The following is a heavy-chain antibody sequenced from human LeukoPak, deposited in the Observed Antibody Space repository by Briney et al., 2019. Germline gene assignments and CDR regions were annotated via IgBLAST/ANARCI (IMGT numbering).Heavy chain of an antibody. J-gene: IGHJ4*02. CDR1: GFTFSNAW. V-gene: IGHV3-15*01. Sequence: GGSLRLSCAASGFTFSNAWMSWVRQAPGKGLEWVGRIKSKTDGGTTDYAAPVKGRFTISRDDSKNTLYLQMNSLKTEDAAVYYCTTDPEAYYYDSSGYQTTGYFGYWGQGTLVTVSS. CDR2: IKSKTDGGTT. D-gene: IGHD3-22*01. CDR3: TTDPEAYYYDSSGYQTTGYFGY.